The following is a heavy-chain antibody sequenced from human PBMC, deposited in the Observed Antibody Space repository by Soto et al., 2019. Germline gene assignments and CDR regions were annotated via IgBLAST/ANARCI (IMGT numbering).Heavy chain of an antibody. J-gene: IGHJ4*02. CDR2: IYYSGST. Sequence: PSETLSLTCTVSGGSISSGGYYWIWIRHHPGKGLEWIGYIYYSGSTYYNPSLKSRVTISVDTSKNQFSLKLSSVTAADTAVYYCARVGIAARLVFDYWGQGTLVTV. CDR1: GGSISSGGYY. D-gene: IGHD6-6*01. V-gene: IGHV4-31*03. CDR3: ARVGIAARLVFDY.